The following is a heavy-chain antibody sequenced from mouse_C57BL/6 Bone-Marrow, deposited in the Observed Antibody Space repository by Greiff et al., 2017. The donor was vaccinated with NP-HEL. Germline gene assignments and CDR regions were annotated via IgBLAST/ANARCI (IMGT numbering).Heavy chain of an antibody. D-gene: IGHD2-1*01. V-gene: IGHV1-81*01. CDR3: SIGGGNYWYFYV. Sequence: QVHVKQSGAELARPGASVKLSCKASGYTFTSYGISWVKQRTGQGLEWIGEIYPRSGNTYYNEKFKGKDTLTADKSSSTAYMELRSLTSEDSAVYFCSIGGGNYWYFYVWGTGTTVTVSS. CDR1: GYTFTSYG. J-gene: IGHJ1*03. CDR2: IYPRSGNT.